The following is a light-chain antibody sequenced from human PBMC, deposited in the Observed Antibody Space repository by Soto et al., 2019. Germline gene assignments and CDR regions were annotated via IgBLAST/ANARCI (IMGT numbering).Light chain of an antibody. V-gene: IGKV1-39*01. CDR1: QSVRSD. CDR2: GAY. Sequence: SASIRGRGTITFRGSQSVRSDLIWYQQKPGKAPEVLIYGAYTLQSGVPSRFSGSRSGTDFTLTISSLQPEDFATYYCQQSYSIPITFGQGTRLEIK. CDR3: QQSYSIPIT. J-gene: IGKJ5*01.